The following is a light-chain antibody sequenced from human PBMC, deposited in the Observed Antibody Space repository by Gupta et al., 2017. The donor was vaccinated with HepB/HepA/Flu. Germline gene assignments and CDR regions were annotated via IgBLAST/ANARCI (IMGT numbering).Light chain of an antibody. CDR2: DVS. CDR1: SSDVGAYNY. Sequence: QSALTQPASVSGSPGQSITIARTGTSSDVGAYNYVSWHQQHPDKAPKLMIYDVSNRPSGVSNRFSGSKSGNTASLTISGLQAEDEADYYCSSYTSSITVVFGGGTKLTVL. V-gene: IGLV2-14*03. CDR3: SSYTSSITVV. J-gene: IGLJ2*01.